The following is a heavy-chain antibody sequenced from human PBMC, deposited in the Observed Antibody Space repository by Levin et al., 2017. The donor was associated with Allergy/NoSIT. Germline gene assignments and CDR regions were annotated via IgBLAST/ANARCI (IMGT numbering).Heavy chain of an antibody. CDR2: IYPGDSDT. D-gene: IGHD3-10*01. CDR1: GYSFTSYW. J-gene: IGHJ4*02. Sequence: GGSLRLSCKGSGYSFTSYWIGWVRQMPGKGLEWMGIIYPGDSDTRYSPSFQGQVTISADKSISTAYLQWSSLKASDTAMYYCAVSYGSGSYPYDYWGQGTLVTVSS. V-gene: IGHV5-51*01. CDR3: AVSYGSGSYPYDY.